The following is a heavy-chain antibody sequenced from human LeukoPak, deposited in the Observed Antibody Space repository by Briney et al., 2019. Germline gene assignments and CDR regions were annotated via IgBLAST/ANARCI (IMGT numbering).Heavy chain of an antibody. CDR3: AREYNSGPKQTDAFDI. CDR2: ISYDGSNK. CDR1: GFTFSGYP. V-gene: IGHV3-30-3*01. Sequence: GGSLRLSCAASGFTFSGYPIHWVRQAPGKGLEWVAVISYDGSNKYYADSVKGRFTISRDNAKDTLYLQMNSLRTEDTAVYYCAREYNSGPKQTDAFDIWGQGTMVTVSS. J-gene: IGHJ3*02. D-gene: IGHD3-22*01.